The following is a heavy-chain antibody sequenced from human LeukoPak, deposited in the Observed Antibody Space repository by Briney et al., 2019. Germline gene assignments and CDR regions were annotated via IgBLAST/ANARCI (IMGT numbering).Heavy chain of an antibody. CDR1: GGSISSYY. J-gene: IGHJ3*02. CDR2: ICYSGST. D-gene: IGHD1-26*01. Sequence: SETLSLTCTVSGGSISSYYWSWIRQPPGKGLEWIGYICYSGSTSYNPSLKSRVTIVDTSKKQFSLKLSSVTAADTAFYYCARYIVSYPHDAFDIWGQGTMVTVSS. CDR3: ARYIVSYPHDAFDI. V-gene: IGHV4-59*01.